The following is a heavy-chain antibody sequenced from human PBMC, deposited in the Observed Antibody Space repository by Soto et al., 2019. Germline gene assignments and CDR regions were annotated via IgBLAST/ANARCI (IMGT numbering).Heavy chain of an antibody. CDR3: ARRRSGSYSGTRWFDP. Sequence: QLQLQESGPGLVKPSETLSLTCSVSGGSISSSDYHWGWIRQPPGKGLEWIANMHYSGNTYYNPSLKSRITMSVDTSKNQFSLNLSSVTAADTAVYYCARRRSGSYSGTRWFDPWGQGILVTVSS. D-gene: IGHD1-26*01. CDR1: GGSISSSDYH. CDR2: MHYSGNT. J-gene: IGHJ5*02. V-gene: IGHV4-39*01.